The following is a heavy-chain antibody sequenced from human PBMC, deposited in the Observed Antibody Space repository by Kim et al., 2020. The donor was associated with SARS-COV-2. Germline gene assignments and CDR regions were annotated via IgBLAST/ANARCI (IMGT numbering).Heavy chain of an antibody. CDR2: MMPILGIG. J-gene: IGHJ4*02. CDR1: GGTFSSYV. Sequence: SSVNVSCKASGGTFSSYVISWVRQAPGQGLEWLGRMMPILGIGNYAQKFQGRVTITADKSTSTAYMELSSLKAEDTAVYYCATYGSGNYYPSHWGQGTLVIVSS. D-gene: IGHD3-10*01. V-gene: IGHV1-69*04. CDR3: ATYGSGNYYPSH.